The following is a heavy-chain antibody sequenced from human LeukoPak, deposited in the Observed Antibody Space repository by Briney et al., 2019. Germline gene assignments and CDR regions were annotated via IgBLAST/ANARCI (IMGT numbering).Heavy chain of an antibody. CDR2: IWYDGRNK. D-gene: IGHD6-19*01. J-gene: IGHJ4*02. CDR3: ARDLSIAVFDY. Sequence: GGSLRLSCAASGFTFASYGMHWVRQAPGKGLEWVAVIWYDGRNKYYVDSVKGRFTISRDNSKNTVYLQMNSLRAEDTAVYFCARDLSIAVFDYWGQGTLVTVSS. V-gene: IGHV3-33*01. CDR1: GFTFASYG.